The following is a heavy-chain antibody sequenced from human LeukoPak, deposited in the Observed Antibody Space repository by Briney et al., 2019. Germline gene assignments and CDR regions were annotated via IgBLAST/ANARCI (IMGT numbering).Heavy chain of an antibody. V-gene: IGHV3-23*01. CDR1: GFTFSSYA. CDR2: ISGSGGST. D-gene: IGHD3-22*01. Sequence: GGSLRLSCAASGFTFSSYAMTWVRQAPGKGLEWVSGISGSGGSTYYADSVKGRFTTSRDNSKNTLYLQMNSLRVEDTAVYYCAKGGRWDYYDSSHWGQGTMVTVSS. CDR3: AKGGRWDYYDSSH. J-gene: IGHJ3*01.